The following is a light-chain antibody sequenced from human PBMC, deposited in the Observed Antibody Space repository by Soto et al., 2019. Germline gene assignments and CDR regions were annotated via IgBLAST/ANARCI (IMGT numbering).Light chain of an antibody. J-gene: IGLJ2*01. V-gene: IGLV2-8*01. Sequence: QSALTQPTSASGSPGQSVTISCTGTRSDVGGYNYVSWYQQHPGKAPKLMIYEVSKRPSGVPDRFSGSKSGNTASLTVSGLQAEDEADYYCSSYAGSNNLGVFGGGTKLTVL. CDR2: EVS. CDR3: SSYAGSNNLGV. CDR1: RSDVGGYNY.